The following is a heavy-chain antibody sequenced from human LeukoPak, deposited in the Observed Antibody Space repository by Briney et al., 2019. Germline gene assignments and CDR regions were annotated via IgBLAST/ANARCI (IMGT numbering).Heavy chain of an antibody. CDR2: ISAYNGNT. J-gene: IGHJ4*02. D-gene: IGHD3-22*01. V-gene: IGHV1-18*01. CDR3: ARVVNKPTYYYDSSAYYFDY. CDR1: GYTFTSYG. Sequence: ASGKVSCKASGYTFTSYGISWVRQAPGQGLEWMGWISAYNGNTNYAQKRQGRVTMTTDTSTSTAYMELRSLRSDDTAVYYCARVVNKPTYYYDSSAYYFDYWGQGTLVTVSS.